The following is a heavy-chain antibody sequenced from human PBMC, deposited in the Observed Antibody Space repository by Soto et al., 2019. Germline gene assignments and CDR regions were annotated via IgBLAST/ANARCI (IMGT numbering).Heavy chain of an antibody. CDR3: ARDRGSYSYFDY. D-gene: IGHD1-26*01. J-gene: IGHJ4*02. CDR1: GGSISSGDYY. Sequence: PSETLSLTCTVSGGSISSGDYYWSWIRQPPGKGLEWIGYIYYSGSTYYNPSLKSRVTISVDTSKNQFSLKLSSVTAADTAVYYCARDRGSYSYFDYWGQGTLVTVSS. V-gene: IGHV4-30-4*01. CDR2: IYYSGST.